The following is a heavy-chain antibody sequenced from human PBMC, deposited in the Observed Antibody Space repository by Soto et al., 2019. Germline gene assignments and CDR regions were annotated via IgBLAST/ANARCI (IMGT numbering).Heavy chain of an antibody. CDR1: GFTFSSYG. Sequence: QVQLVESGGGVVQPGRSLRLSCAASGFTFSSYGMHWVRQAPGKGLEWVAVIWYDGSNKYYADSVKGRFTISRDNSKNTLYLQMNSLRAEDTAVYYCAREGGSLLWFGGLSHFDYWGQGTLVTVSS. J-gene: IGHJ4*02. CDR3: AREGGSLLWFGGLSHFDY. V-gene: IGHV3-33*01. CDR2: IWYDGSNK. D-gene: IGHD3-10*01.